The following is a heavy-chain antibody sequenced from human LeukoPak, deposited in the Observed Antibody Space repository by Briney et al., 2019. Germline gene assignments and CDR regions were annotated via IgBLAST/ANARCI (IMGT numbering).Heavy chain of an antibody. V-gene: IGHV4-59*01. J-gene: IGHJ3*02. CDR1: GGSISSYY. CDR3: ARDLVTVTKGFDI. CDR2: IYTSGST. D-gene: IGHD4-17*01. Sequence: SETLSLTCTVSGGSISSYYWSWIRRPPGKGLEWIGYIYTSGSTNYNPSLKSRVTISIDTSKNQFSLKLTSVTAADTAVYYCARDLVTVTKGFDIWGQGTMVSVSS.